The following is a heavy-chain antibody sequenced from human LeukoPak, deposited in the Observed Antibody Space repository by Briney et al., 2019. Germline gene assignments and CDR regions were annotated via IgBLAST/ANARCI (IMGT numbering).Heavy chain of an antibody. CDR2: INSDGSST. CDR1: GFTFSSYW. Sequence: GGSLRHSCAASGFTFSSYWMHWVRQAPGKGLVWVSRINSDGSSTSYADSVKGRFTISRDNAKNTLYLQMNSLRAEDTAVYYCARESGSYYNFDYWGQGTLVTVSS. CDR3: ARESGSYYNFDY. J-gene: IGHJ4*02. D-gene: IGHD1-26*01. V-gene: IGHV3-74*01.